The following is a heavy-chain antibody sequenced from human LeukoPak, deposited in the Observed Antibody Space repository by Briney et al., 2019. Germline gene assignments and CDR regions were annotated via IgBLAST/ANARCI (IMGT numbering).Heavy chain of an antibody. Sequence: SETLSLTCTVSGGSISSYYWSWIRQPPGKGLEWIGYIYYSGNTNYNPSLKSRVTISVDTSKNHFSLKLYSVTAADTAVYYCARVVSSSWDYYYYMDVWGKGTTVTISS. V-gene: IGHV4-59*01. CDR3: ARVVSSSWDYYYYMDV. CDR1: GGSISSYY. D-gene: IGHD6-13*01. J-gene: IGHJ6*03. CDR2: IYYSGNT.